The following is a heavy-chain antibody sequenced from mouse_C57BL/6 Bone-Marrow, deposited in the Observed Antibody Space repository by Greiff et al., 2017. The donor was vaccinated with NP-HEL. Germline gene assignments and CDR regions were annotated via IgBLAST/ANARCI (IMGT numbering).Heavy chain of an antibody. J-gene: IGHJ3*01. D-gene: IGHD1-1*01. CDR2: IYPGDGDT. Sequence: VQLQQSGAELVKPGASVKISCKASGYAFSSYWMNWVKQRPGKGLEWIGQIYPGDGDTNYNGKFKGKATLTADKSSSTAYMQLSSLTSEDSAVYFCARGYYYGSSSWFAYWGQGTLVTVSA. CDR3: ARGYYYGSSSWFAY. CDR1: GYAFSSYW. V-gene: IGHV1-80*01.